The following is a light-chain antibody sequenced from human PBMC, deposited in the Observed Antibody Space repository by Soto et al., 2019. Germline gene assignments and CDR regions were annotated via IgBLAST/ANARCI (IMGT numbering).Light chain of an antibody. Sequence: EIVMTQSPATLSLSPGERATLSCRASQSLTTDLAWYQQKPGQAPSLLIYGASSRATGIPDRFSGSGSGTDFTLTISRLEPEDFAVYYCQQYGSSPSFGGGTKVDI. CDR1: QSLTTD. CDR3: QQYGSSPS. J-gene: IGKJ4*01. V-gene: IGKV3-20*01. CDR2: GAS.